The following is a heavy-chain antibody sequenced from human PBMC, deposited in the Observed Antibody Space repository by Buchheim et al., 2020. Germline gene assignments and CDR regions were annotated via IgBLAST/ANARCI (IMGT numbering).Heavy chain of an antibody. J-gene: IGHJ4*02. CDR1: GGSISSSSYY. CDR3: ARVALLRYFDWLPGGFDY. CDR2: IYYSGST. V-gene: IGHV4-39*07. D-gene: IGHD3-9*01. Sequence: QLQLQESGPGLVKPSETLSLTCTVSGGSISSSSYYWGWIRQPPGKGLEWIGSIYYSGSTYYNPSLKSRVTISVDTSKNQFSRKLSSVTAADTAVYYCARVALLRYFDWLPGGFDYWGQGTL.